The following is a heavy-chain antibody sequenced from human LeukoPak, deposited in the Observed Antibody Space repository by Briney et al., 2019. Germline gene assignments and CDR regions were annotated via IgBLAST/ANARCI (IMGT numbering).Heavy chain of an antibody. CDR3: ARDGITCTRDY. Sequence: PGGSLRLSCSVSGFTFSNYGMHWVRQAPGKGLEWVASIDEHGFKTYYAASVTGRFTISKDTAKNSLDLQMNSLRAEDTAVYYCARDGITCTRDYWGQGALVTVSS. D-gene: IGHD1-7*01. J-gene: IGHJ4*02. V-gene: IGHV3-7*01. CDR2: IDEHGFKT. CDR1: GFTFSNYG.